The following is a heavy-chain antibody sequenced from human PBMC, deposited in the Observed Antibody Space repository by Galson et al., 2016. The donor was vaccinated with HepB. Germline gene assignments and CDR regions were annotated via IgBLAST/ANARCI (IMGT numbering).Heavy chain of an antibody. D-gene: IGHD1-14*01. CDR3: ATDFRLGTPDYFDY. Sequence: SLRLSCAASGLIFSNYDFHWVRQAPGKGLEWVAVISTAGRTKFYAESVKGRSTISRDNSRNTLYLEISSLTTEDAALYYCATDFRLGTPDYFDYWGQGTLVAVSS. CDR2: ISTAGRTK. CDR1: GLIFSNYD. V-gene: IGHV3-30-3*02. J-gene: IGHJ4*02.